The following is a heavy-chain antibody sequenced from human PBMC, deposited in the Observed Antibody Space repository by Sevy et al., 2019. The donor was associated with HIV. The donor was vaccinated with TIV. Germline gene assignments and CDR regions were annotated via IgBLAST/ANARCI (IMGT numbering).Heavy chain of an antibody. V-gene: IGHV3-48*03. Sequence: GGSLRLSCAASGFTFSSYEMNWVRQAPGKGLEWVSYISSSGSTTYYADSVKGRFTISRDNAKNSLYLQMNSLRAEDTAVYYCAREASRITIFGVVTKGYYYYYGMDVWGQGTTVTVSS. CDR3: AREASRITIFGVVTKGYYYYYGMDV. CDR1: GFTFSSYE. D-gene: IGHD3-3*01. CDR2: ISSSGSTT. J-gene: IGHJ6*02.